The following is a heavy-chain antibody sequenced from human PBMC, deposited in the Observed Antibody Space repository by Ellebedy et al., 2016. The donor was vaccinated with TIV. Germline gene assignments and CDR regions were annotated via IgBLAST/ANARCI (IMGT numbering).Heavy chain of an antibody. D-gene: IGHD6-19*01. CDR2: IYFTGNT. CDR3: ARSGYTSSYYVEFDF. Sequence: MPSETLSLTCAVSGGSISRHYWSWIRQPPGKGLEWIGYIYFTGNTNYKPSLKSRVTISVDRSKNQLSLKLTSVTAADTAVYYCARSGYTSSYYVEFDFWGQGTLVTVSS. CDR1: GGSISRHY. V-gene: IGHV4-59*11. J-gene: IGHJ4*02.